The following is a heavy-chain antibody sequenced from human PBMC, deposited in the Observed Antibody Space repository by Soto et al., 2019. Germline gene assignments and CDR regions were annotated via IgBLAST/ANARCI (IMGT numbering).Heavy chain of an antibody. CDR3: ARGNALDV. CDR2: TYYRSKWFH. J-gene: IGHJ3*01. D-gene: IGHD3-10*01. Sequence: PSQTLSLTCAISGDSVSSDITSWNWIRQSPSRGLEWLGRTYYRSKWFHDYAASVKSRITISPGTSKNQFSLELNSMTPEDTAVYYCARGNALDVWGQGTVVTVSS. V-gene: IGHV6-1*01. CDR1: GDSVSSDITS.